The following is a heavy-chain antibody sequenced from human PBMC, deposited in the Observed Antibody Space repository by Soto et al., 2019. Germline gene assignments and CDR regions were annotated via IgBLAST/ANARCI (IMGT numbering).Heavy chain of an antibody. Sequence: GASVKVSCKVSGYTLTELSMHWVRQAPGKGLEWMGGFDPEDGETIYAQKFQGRVTMTEDTSTDTAYMELSSLRSEDTAVYYCATDVYSGYDPYFDYWGQGTLVTVSS. J-gene: IGHJ4*02. CDR2: FDPEDGET. CDR1: GYTLTELS. CDR3: ATDVYSGYDPYFDY. D-gene: IGHD5-12*01. V-gene: IGHV1-24*01.